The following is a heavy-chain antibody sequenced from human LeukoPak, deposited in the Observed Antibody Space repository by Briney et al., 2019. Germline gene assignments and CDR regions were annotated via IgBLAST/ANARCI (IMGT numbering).Heavy chain of an antibody. Sequence: PGGSLRLSCTASGFTFDDYAVYWVRQAPGEGLEGVSGISWYRGSIGYADSVKGRFTISRDNAKNSLYLQVNSLRAEDMALYYCAKSSYSNWAAGAFDVWGLGTMVTVSS. J-gene: IGHJ3*01. D-gene: IGHD4-11*01. CDR3: AKSSYSNWAAGAFDV. V-gene: IGHV3-9*03. CDR1: GFTFDDYA. CDR2: ISWYRGSI.